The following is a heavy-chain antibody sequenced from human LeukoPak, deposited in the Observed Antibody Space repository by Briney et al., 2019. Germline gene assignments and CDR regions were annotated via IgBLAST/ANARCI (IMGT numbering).Heavy chain of an antibody. V-gene: IGHV3-23*01. J-gene: IGHJ4*02. Sequence: PGGSLRLSCAASGFTFSTYAMSWVRQAPGKGLEWVSAISGSGATTYYADSVKGRFTISRDNPKNTLYLQMNSLRADDTAVYYCARTIWFGEFGVYWGQGTLVTVSS. CDR2: ISGSGATT. D-gene: IGHD3-10*01. CDR1: GFTFSTYA. CDR3: ARTIWFGEFGVY.